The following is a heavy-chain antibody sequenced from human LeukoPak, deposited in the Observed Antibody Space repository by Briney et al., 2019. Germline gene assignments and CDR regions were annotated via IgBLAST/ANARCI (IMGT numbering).Heavy chain of an antibody. CDR1: GYTFTTYY. CDR2: FDPSGDVT. J-gene: IGHJ4*02. V-gene: IGHV1-46*01. D-gene: IGHD6-13*01. Sequence: ASVKVSCKASGYTFTTYYIHWVRQAPGQGLEWMGIFDPSGDVTTFAQKFQGRVTMTGDTSTSTVYMELSSLRSEDTAVYYCARVDDSSQKGIVDYWGQGTLVTVSS. CDR3: ARVDDSSQKGIVDY.